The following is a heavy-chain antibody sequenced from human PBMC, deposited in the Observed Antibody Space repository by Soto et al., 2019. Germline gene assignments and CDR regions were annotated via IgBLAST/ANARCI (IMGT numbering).Heavy chain of an antibody. D-gene: IGHD6-13*01. CDR3: ARSSIAAAAPADY. CDR1: GGTFSSYT. J-gene: IGHJ4*02. Sequence: SVKVSCKASGGTFSSYTISWVRQAPGQGLEWMGRIIPILGIANYAQKFQGRVTITADKSTSTAYMELSSLRSEDTAVYYCARSSIAAAAPADYWGQGTLVTVSS. V-gene: IGHV1-69*02. CDR2: IIPILGIA.